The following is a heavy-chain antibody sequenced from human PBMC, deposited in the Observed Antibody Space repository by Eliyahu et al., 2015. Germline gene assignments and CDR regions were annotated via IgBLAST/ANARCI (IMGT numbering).Heavy chain of an antibody. J-gene: IGHJ4*02. V-gene: IGHV1-24*01. Sequence: QVHLVQSGAEVKKPGASVRVPCKVSGYSLSELSMXWVRQAPGKGLEWMGGFDPEDGNTLYAEKFEGRVTMTEDSTSDTAYMELSSLRSDDTAVYYCATAFFGRPYCSGGACLDFWGQGTLVTVSS. D-gene: IGHD2-15*01. CDR2: FDPEDGNT. CDR1: GYSLSELS. CDR3: ATAFFGRPYCSGGACLDF.